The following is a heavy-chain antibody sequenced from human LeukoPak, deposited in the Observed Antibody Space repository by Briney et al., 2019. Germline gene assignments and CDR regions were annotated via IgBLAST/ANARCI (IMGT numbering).Heavy chain of an antibody. Sequence: PGGSLRLSCAASGFTFSNAWMSWVRQAPGKGLEGVVRIKSKTEGGTTDYAAPVKVRFTISRDDSKNTLYLQMNSLKTEDTAVYYCTTARGYSYGYVDYWGQGTLVTVSS. CDR2: IKSKTEGGTT. J-gene: IGHJ4*02. CDR1: GFTFSNAW. V-gene: IGHV3-15*01. D-gene: IGHD5-18*01. CDR3: TTARGYSYGYVDY.